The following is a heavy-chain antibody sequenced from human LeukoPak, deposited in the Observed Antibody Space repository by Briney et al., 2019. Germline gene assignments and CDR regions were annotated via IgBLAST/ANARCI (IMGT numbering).Heavy chain of an antibody. D-gene: IGHD2-2*01. CDR1: GGSFSGYY. J-gene: IGHJ4*02. CDR2: INHSGST. V-gene: IGHV4-34*01. Sequence: SETLSLTCAVYGGSFSGYYWSWIRQPPGKGLEWIGEINHSGSTNYNPSLKSRVTISVDTSKNQFSLKLSSVTAADTAVYYCARGGDCSSTSCYTFDYWGQGTLVTVSS. CDR3: ARGGDCSSTSCYTFDY.